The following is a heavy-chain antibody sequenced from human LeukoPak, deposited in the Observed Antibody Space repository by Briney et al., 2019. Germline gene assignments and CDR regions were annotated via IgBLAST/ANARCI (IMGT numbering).Heavy chain of an antibody. J-gene: IGHJ4*02. CDR3: ARDEYSGYVHFDY. D-gene: IGHD5-12*01. CDR1: GFTFSSYG. CDR2: ISSSSSYI. Sequence: PGGSLRLSCAASGFTFSSYGMNWVRQAPGKGLEWVSSISSSSSYIYYADSVKGRFTISRDNAKNSLYLQMNSLRAEDTAVYYCARDEYSGYVHFDYWGQGTLVTVSS. V-gene: IGHV3-21*01.